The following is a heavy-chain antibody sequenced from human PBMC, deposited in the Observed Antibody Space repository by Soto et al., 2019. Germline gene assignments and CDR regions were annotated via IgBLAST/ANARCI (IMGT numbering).Heavy chain of an antibody. CDR1: GGSFSGYY. J-gene: IGHJ4*02. CDR2: INHSGST. V-gene: IGHV4-34*01. Sequence: SEPLSLTCAVYGGSFSGYYWSGIRQPPGKGLEWIGEINHSGSTNYNPSLKSRVTISVDTSKNQFSLKLSSVTAADTAVYYCARGKLSDYVWGSYRDNVDDWSKGTVV. D-gene: IGHD3-16*02. CDR3: ARGKLSDYVWGSYRDNVDD.